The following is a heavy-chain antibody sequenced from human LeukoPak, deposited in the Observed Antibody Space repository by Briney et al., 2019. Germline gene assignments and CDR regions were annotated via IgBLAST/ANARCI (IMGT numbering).Heavy chain of an antibody. Sequence: GGSLRLSCAASGFTFSSYAMSWVRQAPGKELAWVSGISGSGGSTYYADSVKGRFTISRDNSEKTLHLQVNSLRAEDTAVYYCAKDGVAVVGPFDYWGQGTLVTVSS. CDR2: ISGSGGST. D-gene: IGHD6-19*01. CDR1: GFTFSSYA. CDR3: AKDGVAVVGPFDY. J-gene: IGHJ4*02. V-gene: IGHV3-23*01.